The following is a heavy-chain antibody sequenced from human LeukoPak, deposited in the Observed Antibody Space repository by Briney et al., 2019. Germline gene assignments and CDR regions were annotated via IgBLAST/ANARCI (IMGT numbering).Heavy chain of an antibody. CDR3: ARVRAITTIFGVVRGNWFDP. CDR2: IYSGGST. J-gene: IGHJ5*02. CDR1: GFTVSSNY. V-gene: IGHV3-66*02. Sequence: GGSLRLSCAASGFTVSSNYMSWVRQAPGKGLEWVSVIYSGGSTYYADSVKGRFTISRDNSKNTLYLQMNSLRAEDTAVYYCARVRAITTIFGVVRGNWFDPWGQGTLVTVSS. D-gene: IGHD3-3*01.